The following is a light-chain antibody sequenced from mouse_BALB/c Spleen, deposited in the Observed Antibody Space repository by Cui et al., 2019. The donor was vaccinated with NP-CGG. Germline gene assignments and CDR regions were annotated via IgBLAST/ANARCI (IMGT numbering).Light chain of an antibody. CDR2: NAK. Sequence: DIQMTQFPASLSASVGETVTITCRASENIYSYLAWYQQKQGKSPHFLVYNAKTLAEGVPARFSGSGSGTQFSLKINSLQPEDFGSYYCQHHYGAPFTFGSGTKLEIK. CDR1: ENIYSY. J-gene: IGKJ4*01. V-gene: IGKV12-44*01. CDR3: QHHYGAPFT.